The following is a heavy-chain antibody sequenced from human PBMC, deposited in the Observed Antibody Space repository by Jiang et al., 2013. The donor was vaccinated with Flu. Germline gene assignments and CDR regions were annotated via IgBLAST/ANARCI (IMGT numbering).Heavy chain of an antibody. J-gene: IGHJ6*02. CDR3: ARLYPRYYYYGMDV. V-gene: IGHV4-59*08. CDR1: GGSISSYY. Sequence: GSGLVKPSETLSLTCTVSGGSISSYYWSWIRQPPGKGLEWIGYIYYSGSTNYNPSLKSRVTISVDTSKNQFSLKLSSVTAADTAVYYCARLYPRYYYYGMDVWGQGTTVTVSS. CDR2: IYYSGST. D-gene: IGHD5/OR15-5a*01.